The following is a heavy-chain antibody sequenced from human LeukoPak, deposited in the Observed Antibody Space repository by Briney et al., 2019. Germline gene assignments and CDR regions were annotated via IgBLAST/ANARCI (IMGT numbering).Heavy chain of an antibody. D-gene: IGHD2-2*01. CDR1: GFTFSSYS. J-gene: IGHJ4*02. Sequence: GGSLRLSCAASGFTFSSYSMNWVRQAPGKGLEWVSSISSSNSYIYYADSVKGRFTISRDNAKNSLYLQMNSLRAEDTAVYYCARDGRGYCSSTSCYPFDYWGQGTLVTVSS. V-gene: IGHV3-21*01. CDR2: ISSSNSYI. CDR3: ARDGRGYCSSTSCYPFDY.